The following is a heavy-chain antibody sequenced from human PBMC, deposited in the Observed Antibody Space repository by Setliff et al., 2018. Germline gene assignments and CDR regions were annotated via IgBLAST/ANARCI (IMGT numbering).Heavy chain of an antibody. CDR3: AKDLITTTVPEWLLYTPTTYFDY. D-gene: IGHD3-3*01. J-gene: IGHJ4*02. CDR1: GFTFSSYG. CDR2: IWYDGSNK. Sequence: GGSLRLSCAASGFTFSSYGMHWVRQAPGKGLEWVAVIWYDGSNKYYADSVKGRFTISRDNSKNTLYLQMNSLRAEDTAVYYCAKDLITTTVPEWLLYTPTTYFDYWGQGTLVTVSS. V-gene: IGHV3-33*06.